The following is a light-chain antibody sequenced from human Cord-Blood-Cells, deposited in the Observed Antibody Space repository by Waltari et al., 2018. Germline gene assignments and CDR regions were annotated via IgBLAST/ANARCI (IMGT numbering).Light chain of an antibody. Sequence: SYELTQPPSVSVSPGQTARITCSGDVLPKQYAYWYPQKPGQAPVLVIYKGSERPSGIPGRFSGSSTVTTVTLTSSGVHAEDEADYYCQTADSSGTYDVFGTGTKVTVL. CDR3: QTADSSGTYDV. V-gene: IGLV3-25*02. J-gene: IGLJ1*01. CDR2: KGS. CDR1: VLPKQY.